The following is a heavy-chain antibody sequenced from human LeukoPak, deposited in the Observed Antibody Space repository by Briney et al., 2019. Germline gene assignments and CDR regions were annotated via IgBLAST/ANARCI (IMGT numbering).Heavy chain of an antibody. CDR1: GFTFSRYA. J-gene: IGHJ4*02. CDR2: ISGSGRST. Sequence: GGPVTLSCAASGFTFSRYAMSCARQAPGKAVEWFSAISGSGRSTYYADYVKGRLTISRDNSKNTLYLQMNRLRAEDTAVYYCAKDLDCSSTSCYPAYWGQGTLVTVPS. D-gene: IGHD2-2*01. CDR3: AKDLDCSSTSCYPAY. V-gene: IGHV3-23*01.